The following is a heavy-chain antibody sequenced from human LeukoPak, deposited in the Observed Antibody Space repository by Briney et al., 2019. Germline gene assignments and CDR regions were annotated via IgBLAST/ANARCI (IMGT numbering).Heavy chain of an antibody. CDR1: GFTFSSYG. V-gene: IGHV3-33*01. Sequence: GRSLRLSCAASGFTFSSYGMHWVRQAPGKGLEWVAVIRYDGSNKYYADSVKGRFTISRDNSKNTLYLQMNSLRAEDTALYYCVRETSLSGWYFDFWGQGTLVTVSS. J-gene: IGHJ4*02. D-gene: IGHD6-19*01. CDR2: IRYDGSNK. CDR3: VRETSLSGWYFDF.